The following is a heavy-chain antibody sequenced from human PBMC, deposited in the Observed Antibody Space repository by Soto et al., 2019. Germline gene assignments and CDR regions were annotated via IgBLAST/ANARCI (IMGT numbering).Heavy chain of an antibody. J-gene: IGHJ4*02. CDR2: IVVGSGNT. CDR1: GFTFTSSA. D-gene: IGHD3-3*01. V-gene: IGHV1-58*02. CDR3: AATNRDDFWSGYYTLFDY. Sequence: SVKVSCKASGFTFTSSAMQWVRQARGQRLEWIGWIVVGSGNTNYAQKFQERVTITRDMSTSTAYMELSSLRSEDTAVYYCAATNRDDFWSGYYTLFDYWGQGTLVTVSS.